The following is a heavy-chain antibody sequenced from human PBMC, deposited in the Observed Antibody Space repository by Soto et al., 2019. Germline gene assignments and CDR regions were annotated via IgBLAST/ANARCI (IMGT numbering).Heavy chain of an antibody. Sequence: PSETLSLTCTVSGGSISSGVYYWSWIRHHPGKGLEWIGYIYYSGSTYYNPSLKSRVTISVDMSKNQFSLKLSSVTAADAAVYYCASQTTIFGVVTEYYGMDVWGQGTTVTVSS. CDR2: IYYSGST. CDR1: GGSISSGVYY. J-gene: IGHJ6*02. D-gene: IGHD3-3*01. V-gene: IGHV4-31*03. CDR3: ASQTTIFGVVTEYYGMDV.